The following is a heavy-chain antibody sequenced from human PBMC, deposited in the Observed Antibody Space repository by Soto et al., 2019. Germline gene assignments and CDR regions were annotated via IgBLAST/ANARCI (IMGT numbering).Heavy chain of an antibody. CDR1: GFTFSSYG. CDR3: AKDTSEADYYFDY. J-gene: IGHJ4*02. CDR2: ISYDGSNK. V-gene: IGHV3-30*18. D-gene: IGHD6-25*01. Sequence: HPGGSLRLSCAASGFTFSSYGMHWVRQAPGKGLEWVAVISYDGSNKYYADSVKGRFTISRDNSKNTLYLQMNSLRAEDTAVYYCAKDTSEADYYFDYWGQGTLVTVSS.